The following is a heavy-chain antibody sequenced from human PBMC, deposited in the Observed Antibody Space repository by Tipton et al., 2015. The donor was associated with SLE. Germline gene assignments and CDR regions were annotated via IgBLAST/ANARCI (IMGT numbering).Heavy chain of an antibody. V-gene: IGHV4-59*01. J-gene: IGHJ4*02. D-gene: IGHD6-13*01. CDR3: ARVTAAAGAPVDY. CDR2: IYYSGST. Sequence: TLSLTCTVSGGSISSYYWSWIRQPPGKGLEWIGYIYYSGSTNYNPSLKSRVTISVDTSKNQFSLKLSSVTAADTAVYYCARVTAAAGAPVDYWGQGTLVTVSS. CDR1: GGSISSYY.